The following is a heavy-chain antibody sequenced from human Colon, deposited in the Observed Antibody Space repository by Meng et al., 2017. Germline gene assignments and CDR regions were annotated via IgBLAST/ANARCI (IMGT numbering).Heavy chain of an antibody. CDR2: IRGNGATT. D-gene: IGHD1-14*01. V-gene: IGHV3-23*04. J-gene: IGHJ4*02. CDR3: AKDVGRTTDFDY. CDR1: GFTFTNYA. Sequence: EVQLVESGGGLAQPGGSLRLSCVASGFTFTNYALSWVRRAPGKGLEWVSAIRGNGATTFYADSVKGRFIISRDNSKNTLYLQMNSLRAEDSAVYFCAKDVGRTTDFDYWGQGTLVTVSS.